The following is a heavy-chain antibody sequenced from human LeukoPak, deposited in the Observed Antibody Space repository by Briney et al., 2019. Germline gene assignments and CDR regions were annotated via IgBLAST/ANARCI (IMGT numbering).Heavy chain of an antibody. J-gene: IGHJ6*03. V-gene: IGHV1-2*02. CDR3: GRGGGGDFWSRDYYMDV. Sequence: ASVKVSCKPSGYTFSDHYMHWVRQAPGQGLEWMAWINPKTGGTTYAPKFQGRITLTRDTSISTFYMELSRLTSDDTAVYYCGRGGGGDFWSRDYYMDVWGKGTTVTVS. D-gene: IGHD3-3*01. CDR2: INPKTGGT. CDR1: GYTFSDHY.